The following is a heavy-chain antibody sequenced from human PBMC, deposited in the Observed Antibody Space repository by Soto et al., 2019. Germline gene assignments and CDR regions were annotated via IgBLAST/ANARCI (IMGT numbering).Heavy chain of an antibody. CDR3: AKGGRQWLVTSDFNY. D-gene: IGHD6-19*01. CDR2: ISGSGGST. J-gene: IGHJ4*02. Sequence: PGGSLRLSCAASGFTFSSYGMRWVRQAPGKGPEWVSGISGSGGSTYYADSVKGRFTISRDSSKNTVSLEMTSLRAEDTAVYYCAKGGRQWLVTSDFNYWGQGALVTVSS. V-gene: IGHV3-23*01. CDR1: GFTFSSYG.